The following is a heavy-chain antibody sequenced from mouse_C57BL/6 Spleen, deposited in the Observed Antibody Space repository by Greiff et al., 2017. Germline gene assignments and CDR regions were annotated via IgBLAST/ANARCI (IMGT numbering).Heavy chain of an antibody. CDR3: AREIYLLG. CDR1: GYAFSSSW. D-gene: IGHD1-1*01. V-gene: IGHV1-82*01. Sequence: VQLQQSGPELVKPGASVKISCKASGYAFSSSWMNWVKQRPGKGLEWIGRIYPGDGDTNYNGKFKGKATLTADESSSPAYMRLSSLTSEDSAVCLCAREIYLLGWGQGTTLAVSS. J-gene: IGHJ2*01. CDR2: IYPGDGDT.